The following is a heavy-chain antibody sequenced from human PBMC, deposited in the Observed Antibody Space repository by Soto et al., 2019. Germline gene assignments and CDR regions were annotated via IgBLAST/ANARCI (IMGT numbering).Heavy chain of an antibody. Sequence: EVKLLESGGGLVQPGGSLRISCTASGLTFDNYAMAWVRQAPGKGLEWVAGISGSGDRTNYVDSVKGRFTISRDNSKNRLYLQMKSLRAEDTALYYCAKDYGVRGIMTNLFDSWGQGTLVAVSS. J-gene: IGHJ5*01. CDR3: AKDYGVRGIMTNLFDS. D-gene: IGHD3-10*01. CDR1: GLTFDNYA. CDR2: ISGSGDRT. V-gene: IGHV3-23*01.